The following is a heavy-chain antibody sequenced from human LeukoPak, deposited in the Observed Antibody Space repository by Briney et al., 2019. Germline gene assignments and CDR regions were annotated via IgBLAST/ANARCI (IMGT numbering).Heavy chain of an antibody. J-gene: IGHJ4*02. CDR1: GFTFSTYW. V-gene: IGHV3-7*01. Sequence: GGSLRLSCVASGFTFSTYWMSWVRQAPGKGLEWVVDINQDGSEKHYVDSVEGRFTISRDNAKNSLYLQMNSLRAEDTAVYYCARRHSSGWPTIDYWGQGTLVTVSS. D-gene: IGHD6-19*01. CDR2: INQDGSEK. CDR3: ARRHSSGWPTIDY.